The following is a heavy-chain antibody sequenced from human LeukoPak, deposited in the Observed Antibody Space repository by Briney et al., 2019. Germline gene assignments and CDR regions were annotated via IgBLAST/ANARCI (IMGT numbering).Heavy chain of an antibody. CDR2: ISSSSSTI. V-gene: IGHV3-48*01. J-gene: IGHJ4*02. CDR1: GFTFSSYS. D-gene: IGHD3-10*01. Sequence: PGGSLRLSCAASGFTFSSYSMTWVRQAPGKGLEWVSYISSSSSTIYYADSVKGRFTISRDNAKNSLYLQMNSLRAEDTAVYYCARDLVRGNDYWGQGTLVTVSS. CDR3: ARDLVRGNDY.